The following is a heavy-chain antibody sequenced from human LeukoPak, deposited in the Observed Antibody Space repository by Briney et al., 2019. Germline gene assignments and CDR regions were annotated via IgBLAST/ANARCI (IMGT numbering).Heavy chain of an antibody. D-gene: IGHD1-26*01. CDR1: GYTFTAYY. Sequence: ASVKVSCKASGYTFTAYYIHWVRQAPGQGLECMGWINPNTGGTNYAQKFQGTFTMTRDTSISTAYMELSRLTSDDTAVYYCARKSGDDYFDYWGQGTLVTVPS. J-gene: IGHJ4*02. CDR2: INPNTGGT. CDR3: ARKSGDDYFDY. V-gene: IGHV1-2*02.